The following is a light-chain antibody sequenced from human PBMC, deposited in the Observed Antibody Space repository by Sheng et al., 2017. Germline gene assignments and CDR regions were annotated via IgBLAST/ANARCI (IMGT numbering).Light chain of an antibody. Sequence: EIVLTQSPATLSLSPGERATLSCRASQSVSSYLAWYQQKPGQAPRLLIYDASNRATGIPARFSGSGSGTDFTLTISSLEPEDFAVYYRVQGTFGQGTRLEIK. V-gene: IGKV3-11*01. CDR2: DAS. J-gene: IGKJ5*01. CDR3: VQGT. CDR1: QSVSSY.